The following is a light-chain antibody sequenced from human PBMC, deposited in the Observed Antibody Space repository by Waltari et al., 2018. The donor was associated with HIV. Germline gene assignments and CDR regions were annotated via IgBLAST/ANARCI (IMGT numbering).Light chain of an antibody. CDR2: DVT. V-gene: IGLV2-8*01. CDR1: SSDVGAHNY. J-gene: IGLJ2*01. Sequence: QSALTQPPSASGSPGQSVTISCTGTSSDVGAHNYVSWFQQHPGKAPKLIIYDVTKRPSGVPDRFSGSKSGNTASLTVSGLQAEDEADYYCASHAGSKDVFGGGTRLTVL. CDR3: ASHAGSKDV.